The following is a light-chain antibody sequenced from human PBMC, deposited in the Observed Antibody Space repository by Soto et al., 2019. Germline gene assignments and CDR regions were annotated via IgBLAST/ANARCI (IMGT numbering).Light chain of an antibody. CDR2: AAS. Sequence: DIQMTQSPSSLSASVGDRVTITCRASQSISSYLNWYQQKPGKAPKLLIYAASSLQRGVPSRFSGSGSGTEFTLNISSLQPEDFATYYCQQRYSTPYTLGQGTKREIK. CDR1: QSISSY. J-gene: IGKJ2*01. V-gene: IGKV1-39*01. CDR3: QQRYSTPYT.